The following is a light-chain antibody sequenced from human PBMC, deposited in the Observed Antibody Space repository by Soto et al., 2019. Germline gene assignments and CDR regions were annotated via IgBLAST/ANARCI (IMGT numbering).Light chain of an antibody. V-gene: IGLV7-46*01. CDR2: DTD. J-gene: IGLJ1*01. CDR3: LLNYSDGRGV. CDR1: TGTVTSGHY. Sequence: QVVVTQEPSLTVSPGGTVTLTCGSSTGTVTSGHYPYWFQQKPGQAPRTLIFDTDNKHSWTPARFSGSLLGGKAALTLSGAQPEDEADYYCLLNYSDGRGVFGPGTKLTVL.